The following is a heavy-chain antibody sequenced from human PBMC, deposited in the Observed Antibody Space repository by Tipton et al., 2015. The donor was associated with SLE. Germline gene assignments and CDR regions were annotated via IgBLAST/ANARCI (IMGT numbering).Heavy chain of an antibody. CDR2: INHSGST. Sequence: TLSLTCAVYGGSFSGYYWSWIRQPPGKGLEWIGEINHSGSTNYNPSLKSRVTISVDTSKNQFSLKLSSVTAADTAVYYCATPGLRDRVGAPEYWGQGTLVTVSS. CDR1: GGSFSGYY. CDR3: ATPGLRDRVGAPEY. D-gene: IGHD1-26*01. V-gene: IGHV4-34*01. J-gene: IGHJ4*02.